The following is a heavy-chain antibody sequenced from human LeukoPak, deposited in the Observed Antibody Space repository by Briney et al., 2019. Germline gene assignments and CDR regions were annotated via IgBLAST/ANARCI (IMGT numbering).Heavy chain of an antibody. D-gene: IGHD3-16*01. V-gene: IGHV3-48*03. J-gene: IGHJ4*02. CDR2: ITSSAI. CDR3: ARRGDY. CDR1: GFTFSSYE. Sequence: GGSLRLSCAASGFTFSSYEMSWVRQAPGKGLEWVSYITSSAIYYADSVKGRFTISRDNAKNSLYPQMNSLRTEDTAIYYCARRGDYWGQGTLVTVSS.